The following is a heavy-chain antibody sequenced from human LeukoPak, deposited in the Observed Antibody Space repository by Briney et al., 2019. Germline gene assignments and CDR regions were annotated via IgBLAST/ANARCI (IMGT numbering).Heavy chain of an antibody. Sequence: GGSLRLSCAASGFTFSSYQMNWVRQAPGKGLEWVSYISTSGTTIYYADSVKGRFTISRDNAKNSLYLQMNSLRAEDTAVYYCARDRRGQDLQHIDWFGYFDYWGQGSLVTVSS. CDR1: GFTFSSYQ. V-gene: IGHV3-48*03. CDR2: ISTSGTTI. J-gene: IGHJ4*02. D-gene: IGHD3-9*01. CDR3: ARDRRGQDLQHIDWFGYFDY.